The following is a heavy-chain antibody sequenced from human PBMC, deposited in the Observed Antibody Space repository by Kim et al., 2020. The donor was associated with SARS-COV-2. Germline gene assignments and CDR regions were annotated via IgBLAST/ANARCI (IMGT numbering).Heavy chain of an antibody. D-gene: IGHD2-2*01. CDR2: IYSGGST. CDR1: GFTVSSNY. Sequence: GGSLRLSCAASGFTVSSNYMSWVRQAPGKGLEWVSVIYSGGSTYYADSVKGRFTISRDNSKNTLYLQMNSLRAEDTAVYYCARDLGYCSSTSCQVYYYGMDVWGQGTTVTVSS. V-gene: IGHV3-53*01. CDR3: ARDLGYCSSTSCQVYYYGMDV. J-gene: IGHJ6*02.